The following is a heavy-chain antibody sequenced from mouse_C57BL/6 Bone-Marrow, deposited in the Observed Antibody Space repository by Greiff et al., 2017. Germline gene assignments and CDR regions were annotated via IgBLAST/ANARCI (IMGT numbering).Heavy chain of an antibody. Sequence: QVQLQQSGPELVKPGASVKLSCKASGYTFTSYDINWVKQRPGQGLEWIGWIYPRDGSTKYNEKFKGKATLTVDTSSSTAYVELHSLTSVDTAVYFCARLEFYGSSGDWDFDVWGTGTTVTVSS. CDR3: ARLEFYGSSGDWDFDV. J-gene: IGHJ1*03. V-gene: IGHV1-85*01. CDR1: GYTFTSYD. D-gene: IGHD1-1*01. CDR2: IYPRDGST.